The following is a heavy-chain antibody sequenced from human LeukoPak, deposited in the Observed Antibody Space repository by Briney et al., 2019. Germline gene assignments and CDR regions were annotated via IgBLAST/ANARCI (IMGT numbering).Heavy chain of an antibody. D-gene: IGHD6-13*01. CDR2: IYYSGST. Sequence: SETLSLTCTVSGGSISSNSYYWGWIRQSPGKGLEWIGTIYYSGSTYYNPSLKSRVTISVDTSKNQFSLKLSSVTAADTAVYYCARHIAAAGMNYYYYYMDVWGKGTTVTVSS. CDR3: ARHIAAAGMNYYYYYMDV. J-gene: IGHJ6*03. V-gene: IGHV4-39*07. CDR1: GGSISSNSYY.